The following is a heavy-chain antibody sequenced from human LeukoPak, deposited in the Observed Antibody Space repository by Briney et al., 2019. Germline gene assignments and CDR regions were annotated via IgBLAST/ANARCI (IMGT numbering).Heavy chain of an antibody. V-gene: IGHV3-30*18. CDR2: ISNDGSKK. CDR1: GFTFSSYG. Sequence: GGSLRLSCAASGFTFSSYGMHWVRQAPGKGLDWVAVISNDGSKKYYADSVKGRFAISRDNSKNTLSLQVSSLRTEDTAVYYCAKDRYSYAFEYSDSWGQGTLVTVSS. J-gene: IGHJ4*02. CDR3: AKDRYSYAFEYSDS. D-gene: IGHD5-18*01.